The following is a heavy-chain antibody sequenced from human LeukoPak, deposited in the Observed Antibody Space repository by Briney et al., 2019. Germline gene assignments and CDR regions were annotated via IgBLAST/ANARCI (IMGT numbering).Heavy chain of an antibody. D-gene: IGHD2-2*01. CDR1: GYTFNGYY. Sequence: ASVKVSCKASGYTFNGYYMHWVRQAPGQGLEWMGWISGNNDNPNYGQKFQGRFTVTTDSSTNTAYMELRNLRFDDTAVYYCARDGTSTDDYWGQGTLVTVSS. V-gene: IGHV1-18*04. J-gene: IGHJ4*02. CDR2: ISGNNDNP. CDR3: ARDGTSTDDY.